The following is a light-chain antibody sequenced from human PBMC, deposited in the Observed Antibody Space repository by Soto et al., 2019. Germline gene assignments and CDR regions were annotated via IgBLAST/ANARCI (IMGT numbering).Light chain of an antibody. CDR1: SSNIGAGYD. CDR2: GNS. J-gene: IGLJ3*02. CDR3: QSYDSSMRGSV. V-gene: IGLV1-40*01. Sequence: QSVLTQPPSVSGAPGQRVTISCTGSSSNIGAGYDVHWYQQLPGTAPKLLIYGNSNRPSGVPDRFSGSKSGTSASLPITGRQAEEEDDYYCQSYDSSMRGSVFGGGTKLTVL.